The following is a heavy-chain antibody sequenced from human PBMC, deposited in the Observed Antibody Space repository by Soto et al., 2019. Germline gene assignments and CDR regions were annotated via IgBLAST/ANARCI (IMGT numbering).Heavy chain of an antibody. CDR3: AREGYCSGGSCSGMDV. Sequence: QVQLVQSGAEVKKPGSSVKVSCKASGGTFSSYAISWVRQAPGQGLEWMGGIIPIFGTANYAQKFQGRVTITADKSTSIAYMELSSLRSEDTAVYYCAREGYCSGGSCSGMDVWGQGTTVTVSS. J-gene: IGHJ6*02. CDR2: IIPIFGTA. V-gene: IGHV1-69*06. CDR1: GGTFSSYA. D-gene: IGHD2-15*01.